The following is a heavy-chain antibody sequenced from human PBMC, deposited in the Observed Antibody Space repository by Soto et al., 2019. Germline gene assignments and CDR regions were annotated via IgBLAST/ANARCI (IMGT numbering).Heavy chain of an antibody. D-gene: IGHD2-2*01. CDR2: IYYSRST. J-gene: IGHJ4*02. V-gene: IGHV4-59*08. CDR1: GGSISSYY. CDR3: ASQSPPYCSSTICYDPGDY. Sequence: SETLSLTCTVSGGSISSYYWSWIRQPPGKGLEWIAYIYYSRSTIYNPSLKTRDTISVDTSKNQFSLKLSSVTAADTAVYYCASQSPPYCSSTICYDPGDYWGRGTLVTSSS.